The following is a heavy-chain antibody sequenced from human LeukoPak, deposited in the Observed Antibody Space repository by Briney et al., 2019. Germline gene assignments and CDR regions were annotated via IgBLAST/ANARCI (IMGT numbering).Heavy chain of an antibody. CDR3: AKAGWLQSPLFDY. D-gene: IGHD5-24*01. CDR2: IRYDGSNK. CDR1: GFTFSSYG. J-gene: IGHJ4*02. V-gene: IGHV3-30*02. Sequence: PGGSLRLSCAASGFTFSSYGMHWVRQAPGKGLEWVAFIRYDGSNKYYADSVKGRFTISGDNSKNTLYLQMNSLRAEDTAVYYCAKAGWLQSPLFDYWGQGTLVTVSS.